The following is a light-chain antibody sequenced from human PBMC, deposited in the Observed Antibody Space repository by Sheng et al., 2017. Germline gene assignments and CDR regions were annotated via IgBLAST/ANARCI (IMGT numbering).Light chain of an antibody. V-gene: IGKV1-5*03. CDR1: QSISRW. CDR2: KAS. Sequence: DIQMTQSPVTLSASVGDRVTITCRASQSISRWLAWFQQKPGKAPNLLIYKASYFRKWVPSRFSGSGSGTEFTLTISSLQPDDFGTYYCQQYDAYSLTWTFAKGPRWKS. CDR3: QQYDAYSLTWT. J-gene: IGKJ1*01.